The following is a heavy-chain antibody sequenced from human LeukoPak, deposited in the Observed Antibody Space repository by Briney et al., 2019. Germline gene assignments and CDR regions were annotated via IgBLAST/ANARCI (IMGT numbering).Heavy chain of an antibody. V-gene: IGHV1-69*13. J-gene: IGHJ5*02. CDR2: IIPIFGTA. CDR1: GGTFSSYA. D-gene: IGHD4-17*01. CDR3: ARGRDYGDWAPWFDP. Sequence: ASVKVSCKASGGTFSSYAISWVRQAPGQGLEWMGGIIPIFGTANYAQKFQGRVTITADESTSTAYMELSSLRSEDTAVYYCARGRDYGDWAPWFDPWGQGTLVTVSS.